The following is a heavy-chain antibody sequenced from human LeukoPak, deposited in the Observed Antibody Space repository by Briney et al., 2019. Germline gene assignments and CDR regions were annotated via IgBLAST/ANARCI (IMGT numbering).Heavy chain of an antibody. CDR3: ARKAEDVVVPAAIGDY. J-gene: IGHJ4*02. V-gene: IGHV4-39*01. Sequence: KPSETLSLTRTVSGGSISSSSYYWGWIRQPPGKGLEWIGSIYYSGSTYYNPSLKSRVTISVDTSKNQFSLKLSSVTAADTAVYYCARKAEDVVVPAAIGDYWGQGTLVTVSS. CDR2: IYYSGST. CDR1: GGSISSSSYY. D-gene: IGHD2-2*02.